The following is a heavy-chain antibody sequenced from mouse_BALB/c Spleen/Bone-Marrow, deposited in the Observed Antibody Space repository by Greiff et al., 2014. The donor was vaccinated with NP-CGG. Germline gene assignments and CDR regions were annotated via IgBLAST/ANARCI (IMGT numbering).Heavy chain of an antibody. CDR3: TRSFPY. V-gene: IGHV1S22*01. J-gene: IGHJ3*01. Sequence: LMESGSELVRPGASVKLSCKASGYTFTSYWMHWVKQRPGQGLEWIGNIYPGSGSTNYDEKFKSKATLTVDTSSSTAYMQLSSLTSEDSAVYYCTRSFPYWGQGTLVTVSA. CDR1: GYTFTSYW. CDR2: IYPGSGST.